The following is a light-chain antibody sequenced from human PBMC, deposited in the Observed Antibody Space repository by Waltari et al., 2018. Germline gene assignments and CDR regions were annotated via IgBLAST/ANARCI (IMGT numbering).Light chain of an antibody. CDR2: EVR. Sequence: QSALTPPASMSGSPGQSIPISCTGTRTDLGTYTVVSWYQHHPGKAPKLIIYEVRKRPSGISDRFSGSMSGSTASLTISRLQAEDEAEYYCCSFAGNSYVFGTGTKVTVL. CDR1: RTDLGTYTV. V-gene: IGLV2-23*02. CDR3: CSFAGNSYV. J-gene: IGLJ1*01.